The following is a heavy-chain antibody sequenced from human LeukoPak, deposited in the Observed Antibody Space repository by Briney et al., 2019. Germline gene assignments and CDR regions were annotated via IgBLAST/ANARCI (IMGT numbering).Heavy chain of an antibody. V-gene: IGHV4-34*01. J-gene: IGHJ6*03. CDR2: INHSGST. D-gene: IGHD2-2*01. Sequence: PSETLSLTCAVYGGSFSGYYWSWIRQPPGKGLEWIGEINHSGSTNYNPSLKSRVTISVDTSKNQFSLKLSSVTAADTAVYYCARASPDTYYYYYYMDVWGKGTTVTVSS. CDR1: GGSFSGYY. CDR3: ARASPDTYYYYYYMDV.